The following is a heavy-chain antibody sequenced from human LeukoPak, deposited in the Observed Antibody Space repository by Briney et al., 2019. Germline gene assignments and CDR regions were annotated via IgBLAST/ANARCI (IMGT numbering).Heavy chain of an antibody. J-gene: IGHJ5*02. D-gene: IGHD2-2*01. V-gene: IGHV3-7*01. CDR3: ARVYCSSTGCYGNWFDP. Sequence: PGGSLRLSCAASGFTFSSYWMSWVRQAPGKGLEWVANIKQDGSEKYYVDSVKGRFTISRDNAKNSLYLQMNSLRAEDTAVYYCARVYCSSTGCYGNWFDPWGQGTLVTVSS. CDR1: GFTFSSYW. CDR2: IKQDGSEK.